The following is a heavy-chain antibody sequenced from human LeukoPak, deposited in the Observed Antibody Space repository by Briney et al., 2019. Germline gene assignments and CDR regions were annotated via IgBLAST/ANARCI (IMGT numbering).Heavy chain of an antibody. J-gene: IGHJ4*02. CDR2: IIPILGIA. CDR3: ARDGRYCSSTSCYQVY. D-gene: IGHD2-2*01. Sequence: ASVKVSCKASGGTFSSYTISWVRQAPGQGHEWVGRIIPILGIANYAQKFQGRVTINADKSTSTAYMELSSLRSEDTAVYYCARDGRYCSSTSCYQVYWGQGTLVTVSS. CDR1: GGTFSSYT. V-gene: IGHV1-69*04.